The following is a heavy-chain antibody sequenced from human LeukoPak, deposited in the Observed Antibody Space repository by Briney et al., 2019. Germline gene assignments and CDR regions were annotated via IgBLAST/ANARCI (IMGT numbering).Heavy chain of an antibody. CDR2: INQDGSEK. Sequence: GGSLRLSCVASGFTFSSYWMSRVRQAPGKGLEWVANINQDGSEKYDVDSAKGRFTISRDNAKNSLYLQMNSLRAEDTAVYYCAKAPRSGYYHWGQGTLVTVSS. V-gene: IGHV3-7*01. CDR3: AKAPRSGYYH. CDR1: GFTFSSYW. D-gene: IGHD3-22*01. J-gene: IGHJ1*01.